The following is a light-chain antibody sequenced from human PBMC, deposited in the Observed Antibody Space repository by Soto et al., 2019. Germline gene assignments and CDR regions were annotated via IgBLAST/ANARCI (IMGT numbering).Light chain of an antibody. CDR1: QSVIGRQ. CDR3: QVYGPSPPIT. CDR2: GVS. V-gene: IGKV3-20*01. Sequence: EIVLTQSPGTLSLSPGERATLSCRASQSVIGRQLAWYQHKPGQAPRPLLYGVSTRATGIPDRFTGSGSGTDFTLTISRLEPEDFAVFYCQVYGPSPPITFGQGTRLEIK. J-gene: IGKJ5*01.